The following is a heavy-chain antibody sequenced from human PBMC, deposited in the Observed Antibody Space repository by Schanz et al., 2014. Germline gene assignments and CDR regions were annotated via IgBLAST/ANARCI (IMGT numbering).Heavy chain of an antibody. CDR1: GFTFSSYA. D-gene: IGHD6-19*01. CDR3: AKDHPSSGWPAFNV. CDR2: IVGGGGRT. Sequence: DLVESGGGVVQPGRSLTLSCAASGFTFSSYAMTWVRQAPGKGLEWVSSIVGGGGRTYYADSVKGRFTISRDNSNNTVFLQMNSLRAEDTAVYYCAKDHPSSGWPAFNVWGQGTQVTVSS. J-gene: IGHJ4*02. V-gene: IGHV3-23*04.